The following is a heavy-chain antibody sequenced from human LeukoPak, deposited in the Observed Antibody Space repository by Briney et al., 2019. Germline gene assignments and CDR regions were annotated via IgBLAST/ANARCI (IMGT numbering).Heavy chain of an antibody. Sequence: PSETLSLTCTVSGYSISSGSYYWSWIRQPAGKGLEWIGRIYTSGSTNYNPSLKSRVTISVDTSKNQFSLKLSSVTAADTAVYYCARDALHYDSSGYGTFDYWGQGTLVTVSS. CDR2: IYTSGST. D-gene: IGHD3-22*01. CDR3: ARDALHYDSSGYGTFDY. J-gene: IGHJ4*02. V-gene: IGHV4-61*02. CDR1: GYSISSGSYY.